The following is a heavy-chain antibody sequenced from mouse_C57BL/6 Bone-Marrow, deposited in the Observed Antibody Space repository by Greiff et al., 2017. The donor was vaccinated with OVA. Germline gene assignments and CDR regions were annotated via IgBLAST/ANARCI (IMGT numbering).Heavy chain of an antibody. Sequence: QVQLQQPGAELVKPGASVKMSCKASGYTFTSYWITWVKQRPGQGLEWLGDIYPGSGSTNYNEKFKSKATLTVDTSSSTAYMQLSSLTSEDSAVYYCARRGIYYSNVYAMDYWGQGTSVTVSS. CDR3: ARRGIYYSNVYAMDY. CDR1: GYTFTSYW. D-gene: IGHD2-5*01. V-gene: IGHV1-55*01. J-gene: IGHJ4*01. CDR2: IYPGSGST.